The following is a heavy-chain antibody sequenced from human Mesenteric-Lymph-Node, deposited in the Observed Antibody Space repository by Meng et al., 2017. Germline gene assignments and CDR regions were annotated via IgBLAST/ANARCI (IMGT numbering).Heavy chain of an antibody. J-gene: IGHJ6*02. Sequence: GESLKISCVASGFTFSMYWIYWVRQVPGKGLGWVSRVNGDGSTTNYADFVKDRFTISRDNAENIVYLQMNSLTAEDSAVDYCARVSDSYGEDVWGQGTTVTVSS. CDR1: GFTFSMYW. CDR3: ARVSDSYGEDV. CDR2: VNGDGSTT. V-gene: IGHV3-74*01.